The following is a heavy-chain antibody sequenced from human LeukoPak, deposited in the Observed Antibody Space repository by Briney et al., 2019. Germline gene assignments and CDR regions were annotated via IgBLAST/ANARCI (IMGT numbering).Heavy chain of an antibody. CDR1: GYTFTGYY. CDR3: ARGEGGYNLAPHAFDI. D-gene: IGHD5-24*01. V-gene: IGHV1-2*02. CDR2: INPNSGGT. J-gene: IGHJ3*02. Sequence: GASVKVSCKASGYTFTGYYMHWVRQAPGQGLECMGWINPNSGGTNYAQKFQGRVTMTRDTSINTAYMEVRSLRFDDTAVYFCARGEGGYNLAPHAFDIWGQGTMVTVSS.